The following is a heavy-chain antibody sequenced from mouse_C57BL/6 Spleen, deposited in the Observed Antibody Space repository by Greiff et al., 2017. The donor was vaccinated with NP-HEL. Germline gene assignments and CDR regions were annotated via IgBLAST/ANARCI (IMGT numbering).Heavy chain of an antibody. CDR2: IYPRDGST. J-gene: IGHJ2*01. CDR3: ATITTVVSNYFDY. CDR1: GYTFTSYD. Sequence: QVQLQQSGPELVKPGASVKLSCKASGYTFTSYDINWVKQRPGQGLEWIGWIYPRDGSTKYNEKFKGKATLTVDTSSSTAYMELHSLTSEDSAVYFCATITTVVSNYFDYWGKGTTLTVSS. V-gene: IGHV1-85*01. D-gene: IGHD1-1*01.